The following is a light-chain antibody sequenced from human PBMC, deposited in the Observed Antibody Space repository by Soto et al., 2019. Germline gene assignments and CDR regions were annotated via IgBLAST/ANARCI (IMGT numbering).Light chain of an antibody. CDR2: GNS. CDR3: QYYDSSLSGYVV. CDR1: SSNIGAGYD. V-gene: IGLV1-40*01. J-gene: IGLJ2*01. Sequence: QAVLTQPPSVSGAPGQRVTISCTGSSSNIGAGYDVHWYQQLPGTAPKLLIYGNSNRPSGVPDRFSGSKSGTSASLAITGVQAEDEADYYCQYYDSSLSGYVVFGGGTKVTVL.